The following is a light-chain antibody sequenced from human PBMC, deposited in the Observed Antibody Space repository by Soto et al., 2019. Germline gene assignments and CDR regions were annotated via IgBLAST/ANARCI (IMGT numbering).Light chain of an antibody. CDR2: GPS. J-gene: IGLJ2*01. Sequence: QAVVTQPPSVSGAPGQRVTISCTGSSSNIGAGYDVHWYQQLPGTAPKLLIYGPSNRPSGVPDRFSGSKSGTSASLASTGLQAEDEADYYCQSYDSSLSGYVVFGGGTKLTVL. CDR1: SSNIGAGYD. V-gene: IGLV1-40*01. CDR3: QSYDSSLSGYVV.